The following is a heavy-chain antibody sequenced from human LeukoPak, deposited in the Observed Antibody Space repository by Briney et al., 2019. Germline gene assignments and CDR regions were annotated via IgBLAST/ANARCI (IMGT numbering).Heavy chain of an antibody. V-gene: IGHV3-7*04. Sequence: GGSLRLSCAASGFSFGRFWMTWIRQVPGKGLEWVGHINEDGSQTNYIDSVTGRFTISRDNTKDSLHLQMNSLRAEDTAVYFCVRDVGYFHFDSWGQGILVTVSS. CDR1: GFSFGRFW. CDR2: INEDGSQT. J-gene: IGHJ4*02. D-gene: IGHD1-1*01. CDR3: VRDVGYFHFDS.